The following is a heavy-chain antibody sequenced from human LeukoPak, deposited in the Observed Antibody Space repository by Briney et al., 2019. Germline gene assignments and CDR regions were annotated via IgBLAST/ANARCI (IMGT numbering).Heavy chain of an antibody. CDR3: AKDLYSNYGPADY. V-gene: IGHV3-23*01. J-gene: IGHJ4*02. CDR2: INGGGVNT. D-gene: IGHD4-11*01. CDR1: GFTFSSYA. Sequence: GGSLRLSCAASGFTFSSYAMSWVRQAPGKGLEWVSTINGGGVNTHYADSVGGRFTISRDNSKNTLFLQMDSLRDEDTAVYYCAKDLYSNYGPADYWGQGNLVTVSS.